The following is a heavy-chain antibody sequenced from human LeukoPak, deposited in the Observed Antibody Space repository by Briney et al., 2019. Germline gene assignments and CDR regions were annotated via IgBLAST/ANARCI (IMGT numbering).Heavy chain of an antibody. CDR1: GSSISRGGYY. Sequence: SQTLSLTCTVSGSSISRGGYYWSWIRQHPGKGLEWIGYIYYSGSTYYNPSLKMQVTILVDTSKNQFSLELSSVAAADTGGYGCARTAYYYDSSSYYHDAFDSWGQGTMVTVSS. V-gene: IGHV4-31*01. J-gene: IGHJ3*02. CDR2: IYYSGST. CDR3: ARTAYYYDSSSYYHDAFDS. D-gene: IGHD3-22*01.